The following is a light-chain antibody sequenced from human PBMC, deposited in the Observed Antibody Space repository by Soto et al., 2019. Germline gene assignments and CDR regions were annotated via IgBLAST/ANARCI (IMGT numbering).Light chain of an antibody. CDR3: LQDYKYPFT. CDR1: QDIRKD. J-gene: IGKJ2*01. Sequence: AIQMTQSPSSLSASVGDRVTITCRASQDIRKDLAWYQQKPGKAPQILIYGASTLQTGVASRFSGSGSATDFTLTLSSLQPEDSAAYYCLQDYKYPFTFGQGTKVDIK. CDR2: GAS. V-gene: IGKV1-6*01.